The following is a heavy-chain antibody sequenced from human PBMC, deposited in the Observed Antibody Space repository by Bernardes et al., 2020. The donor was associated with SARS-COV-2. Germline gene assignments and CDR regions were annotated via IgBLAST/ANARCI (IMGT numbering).Heavy chain of an antibody. J-gene: IGHJ6*02. Sequence: GGSLRLSCAASGFTFSSYAMSWVRQAPGKGLEWVSAISGSGGSTYYADSVKGRFTISRDNSKNTLYLQMNSLRAEDTAVYYCAKARDVSSGWYGGDDYYYGMDVWGQGTTVTVSS. CDR2: ISGSGGST. V-gene: IGHV3-23*01. CDR3: AKARDVSSGWYGGDDYYYGMDV. D-gene: IGHD6-19*01. CDR1: GFTFSSYA.